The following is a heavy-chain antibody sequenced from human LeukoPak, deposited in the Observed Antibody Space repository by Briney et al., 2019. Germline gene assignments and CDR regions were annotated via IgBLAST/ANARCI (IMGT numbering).Heavy chain of an antibody. D-gene: IGHD6-6*01. CDR1: GGSFSGYY. Sequence: SETLSLTCAVYGGSFSGYYWSWIRQPPGKGLEWIGEINHSGSTNYNPSLKSRVTISVDTSKNQFSLKLSSVTAADTAVYYCAGALSIAARRYYGMDVWGQGTTVTVSS. CDR3: AGALSIAARRYYGMDV. V-gene: IGHV4-34*01. CDR2: INHSGST. J-gene: IGHJ6*02.